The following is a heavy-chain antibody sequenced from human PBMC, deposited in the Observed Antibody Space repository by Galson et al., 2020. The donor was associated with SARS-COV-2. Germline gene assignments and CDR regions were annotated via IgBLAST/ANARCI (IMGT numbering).Heavy chain of an antibody. CDR1: GYSFTNYW. Sequence: GESLKISCKGSGYSFTNYWIGWVRQMPGKGLEWMGIIYTDDSDTRYSPSFQGQVTISVDNSISTAYLQWSSLKASDTAMYYCARRFHRDGYNYEIDYWGQGTLVTVSS. V-gene: IGHV5-51*01. CDR2: IYTDDSDT. D-gene: IGHD5-12*01. CDR3: ARRFHRDGYNYEIDY. J-gene: IGHJ4*02.